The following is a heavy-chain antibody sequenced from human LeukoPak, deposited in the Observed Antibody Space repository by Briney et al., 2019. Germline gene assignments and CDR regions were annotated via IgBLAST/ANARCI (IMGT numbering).Heavy chain of an antibody. CDR1: GFILSSYW. V-gene: IGHV3-7*05. J-gene: IGHJ4*02. CDR2: INQGGSAK. Sequence: GGSLRLSCAASGFILSSYWMSWVRQAPGIGLQWVASINQGGSAKYYVDSVKGRFTISRDSATNSLFLQMNSLRAEDTALYYCVRDSDRRSDYWGQGTLVTDSS. CDR3: VRDSDRRSDY. D-gene: IGHD3-22*01.